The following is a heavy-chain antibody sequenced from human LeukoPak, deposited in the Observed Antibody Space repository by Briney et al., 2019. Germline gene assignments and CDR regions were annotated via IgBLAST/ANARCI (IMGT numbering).Heavy chain of an antibody. CDR2: ISFHGTDS. Sequence: PGGSLRLPCAAPGFTFISYAIHWVRQAPGKGLEWVAVISFHGTDSFYADSVKGRFTISRDNSKNTLYLQMSSLRADDTAVYYCAKSDYDILTGYYDYWGQGTLVTVSS. CDR3: AKSDYDILTGYYDY. J-gene: IGHJ4*02. D-gene: IGHD3-9*01. CDR1: GFTFISYA. V-gene: IGHV3-30*04.